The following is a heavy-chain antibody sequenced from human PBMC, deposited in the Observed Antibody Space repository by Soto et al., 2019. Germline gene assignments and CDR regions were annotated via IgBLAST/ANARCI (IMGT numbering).Heavy chain of an antibody. CDR3: ARTYCSSASCYGLYYFGMDV. V-gene: IGHV4-61*01. CDR2: IYYSGST. J-gene: IGHJ6*02. D-gene: IGHD2-2*01. CDR1: SGSVSSHSYY. Sequence: SETLSLTCTVSSGSVSSHSYYWSWIRQPPGKGLEWIGYIYYSGSTYYNPSLKSQVTISVDTSKNQFSLKLRSVTAADTAVYCCARTYCSSASCYGLYYFGMDVWGQGTTVTVSS.